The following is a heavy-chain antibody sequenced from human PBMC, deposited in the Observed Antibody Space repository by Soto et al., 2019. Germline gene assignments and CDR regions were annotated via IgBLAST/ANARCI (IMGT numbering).Heavy chain of an antibody. J-gene: IGHJ6*02. Sequence: ASVKVSCKASGYTFTGYYVHWVRQAPGQGLEWMGWINPNSGDTYLAQRFQGRVTMDRDTSIGTAYMELRGLTSDDTAEYYCAKGGAIVAAGTRVYLYNAMDVWGQGTTVTVSS. CDR2: INPNSGDT. D-gene: IGHD1-26*01. CDR3: AKGGAIVAAGTRVYLYNAMDV. V-gene: IGHV1-2*02. CDR1: GYTFTGYY.